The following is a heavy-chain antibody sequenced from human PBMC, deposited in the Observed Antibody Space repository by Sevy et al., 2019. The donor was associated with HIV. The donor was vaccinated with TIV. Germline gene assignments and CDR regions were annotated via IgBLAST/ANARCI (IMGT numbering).Heavy chain of an antibody. CDR2: VSAYNGNT. Sequence: ASVKVSCKASGYTFASYAIGWVRQAPGQGLEWMGWVSAYNGNTNYAQKLQGRVTMTTDTSTSTAYMELRGLRSDDTAMYYCAGLYSGYMDVWGKRTTVTVSS. J-gene: IGHJ6*03. D-gene: IGHD3-10*02. CDR1: GYTFASYA. V-gene: IGHV1-18*01. CDR3: AGLYSGYMDV.